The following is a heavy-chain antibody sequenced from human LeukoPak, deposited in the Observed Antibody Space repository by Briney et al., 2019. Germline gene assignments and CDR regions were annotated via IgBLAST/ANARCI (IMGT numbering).Heavy chain of an antibody. CDR2: INPNSGGT. J-gene: IGHJ3*02. CDR3: ARGSDAFDI. CDR1: GYTFTSYD. Sequence: GASVTVSCKASGYTFTSYDINWVRQATGQGLEWMGWINPNSGGTNYAQKFQGWVTMTRDTSISTAYMELSRLRSDDTAVYYCARGSDAFDIWGQGTMVTVSS. V-gene: IGHV1-2*04.